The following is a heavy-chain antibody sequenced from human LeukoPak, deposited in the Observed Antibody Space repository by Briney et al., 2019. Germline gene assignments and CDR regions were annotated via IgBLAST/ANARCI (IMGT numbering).Heavy chain of an antibody. CDR1: GGSISNYY. Sequence: PSETLSLTCTVSGGSISNYYWSWIRQPPGKGLEWIGYIYYSGSTNYNPSLKSRVTISVDTSKNQFSLKLSSVTAADTAVYYCARDRGYDFWSGYFAVTTDAFDIWGQGTMVTVSS. CDR3: ARDRGYDFWSGYFAVTTDAFDI. D-gene: IGHD3-3*01. V-gene: IGHV4-59*01. J-gene: IGHJ3*02. CDR2: IYYSGST.